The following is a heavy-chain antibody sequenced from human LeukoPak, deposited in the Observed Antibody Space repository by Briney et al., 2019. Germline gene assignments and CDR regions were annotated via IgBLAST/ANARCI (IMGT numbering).Heavy chain of an antibody. J-gene: IGHJ3*02. D-gene: IGHD2-2*01. CDR2: MNPNSGNT. V-gene: IGHV1-8*01. Sequence: ASVKVSCKASGYTFTSYDINWVRQATGQGLEWMGWMNPNSGNTGYAQKFQGRVTMTRNTSISTAYMELSSLRSEDTAVYYCAGCSNTSCLDAFDIWGQGTMVTVSS. CDR1: GYTFTSYD. CDR3: AGCSNTSCLDAFDI.